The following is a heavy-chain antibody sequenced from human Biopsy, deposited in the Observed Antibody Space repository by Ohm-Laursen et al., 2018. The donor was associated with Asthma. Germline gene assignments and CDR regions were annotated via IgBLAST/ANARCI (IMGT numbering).Heavy chain of an antibody. Sequence: ASVKVFCKASGYTFINYAIHWVRQAPGQRLEWMGWINAGNGNTKYSQKFQGRVTISRDTSASTAYMELSSLRSEDTAVYYCARTYYDFLTGQVNDALAMWGQGTVVTVSS. CDR1: GYTFINYA. V-gene: IGHV1-3*01. J-gene: IGHJ3*02. CDR2: INAGNGNT. CDR3: ARTYYDFLTGQVNDALAM. D-gene: IGHD3-9*01.